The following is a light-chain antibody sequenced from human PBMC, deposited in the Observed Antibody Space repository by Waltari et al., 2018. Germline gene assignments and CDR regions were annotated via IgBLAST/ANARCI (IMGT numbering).Light chain of an antibody. CDR3: VHAIQYPPSWT. Sequence: TVLTQTPLSSPVTLGQPASISCRSSQSLVHSDGNTYLRWLHQRPGQPPRLLIYKVSNRFSGVPDRFSGSGAGTDFTLRISRVEDEDVGVYYCVHAIQYPPSWTFGQGTKVEIK. CDR1: QSLVHSDGNTY. J-gene: IGKJ1*01. V-gene: IGKV2-24*01. CDR2: KVS.